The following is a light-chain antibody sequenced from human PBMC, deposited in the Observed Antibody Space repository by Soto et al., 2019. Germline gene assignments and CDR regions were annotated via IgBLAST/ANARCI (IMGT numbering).Light chain of an antibody. CDR1: SSDVGTYTF. CDR3: SSYTSDSAVV. V-gene: IGLV2-14*03. Sequence: QSALTQPASVSGSPGQSITISCTGTSSDVGTYTFVSWYQQHPGKAPKLMIHDIINRPSGVSNRFSGSKSSNTASLTISGLQAEDEADYYCSSYTSDSAVVFGGGTQLTVL. CDR2: DII. J-gene: IGLJ2*01.